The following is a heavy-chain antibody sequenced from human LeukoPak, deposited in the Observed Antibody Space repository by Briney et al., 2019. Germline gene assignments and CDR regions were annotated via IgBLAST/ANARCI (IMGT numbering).Heavy chain of an antibody. J-gene: IGHJ4*02. Sequence: GGSLRLSRVASGFPFSSYWMTWVRQAPGKGLEWVANIKQDGSKKSYVDSVKGRFTISRDNAKNSLYLQMNSLRAEDTAICYCTRVGYIDEGIDYWGQGTLVTVSS. CDR2: IKQDGSKK. CDR3: TRVGYIDEGIDY. D-gene: IGHD5-24*01. CDR1: GFPFSSYW. V-gene: IGHV3-7*04.